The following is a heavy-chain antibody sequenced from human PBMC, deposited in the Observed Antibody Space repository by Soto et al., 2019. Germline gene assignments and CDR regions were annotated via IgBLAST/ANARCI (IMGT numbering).Heavy chain of an antibody. D-gene: IGHD6-13*01. CDR2: ISHGGNT. V-gene: IGHV4-39*07. J-gene: IGHJ4*01. Sequence: PSETLSLTCSVSGGSISSESFYWSWVRQHPGKGLEWIGEISHGGNTNYNPSLKSRATISLDKSNNQFSLSLSFVTAADTALYYCATKTVAVAGLDWGHGTPVTVS. CDR3: ATKTVAVAGLD. CDR1: GGSISSESFY.